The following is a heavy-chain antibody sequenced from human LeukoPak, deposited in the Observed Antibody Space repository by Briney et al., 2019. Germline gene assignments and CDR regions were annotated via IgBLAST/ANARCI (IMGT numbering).Heavy chain of an antibody. CDR3: AKDSSAKYSYLDY. CDR1: GFTFSSYW. Sequence: GGSLRLSCAASGFTFSSYWMSWVRQAPGKGLEWVANIKQDGSEKYYVDSVKGRFTISRDNSKSTLYLQMNSLRGEDTAVYYCAKDSSAKYSYLDYWGQGTLVTVSS. D-gene: IGHD5-18*01. V-gene: IGHV3-7*01. J-gene: IGHJ4*02. CDR2: IKQDGSEK.